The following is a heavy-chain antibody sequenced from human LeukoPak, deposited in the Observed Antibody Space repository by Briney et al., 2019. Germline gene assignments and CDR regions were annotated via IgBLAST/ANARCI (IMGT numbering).Heavy chain of an antibody. J-gene: IGHJ4*02. CDR2: IYYSGST. CDR1: GGSISSGGYY. D-gene: IGHD3-22*01. V-gene: IGHV4-31*03. Sequence: PSQTLSLTCTVSGGSISSGGYYWSWIRQHPGKGLEWIGYIYYSGSTYYNPSLKSRVTISVDTSKNQFSLKLSSVTAADTAVYYCARDLRGRYYSDSSGYSIGIFDYWGQGTLVTVSS. CDR3: ARDLRGRYYSDSSGYSIGIFDY.